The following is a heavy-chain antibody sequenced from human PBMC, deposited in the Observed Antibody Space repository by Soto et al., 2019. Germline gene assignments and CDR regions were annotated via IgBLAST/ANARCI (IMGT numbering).Heavy chain of an antibody. D-gene: IGHD3-10*01. Sequence: SETLSLTCSFSGDSVTSHYLTWIRQSPEKGLEWIGYIYYTGSTHYNPSLKSRVTISVDMSKNQFSLKLSSVTAADTAVYYCARSFGPKPGNWFDPWGQGTLVTVSS. CDR2: IYYTGST. V-gene: IGHV4-59*02. CDR3: ARSFGPKPGNWFDP. J-gene: IGHJ5*02. CDR1: GDSVTSHY.